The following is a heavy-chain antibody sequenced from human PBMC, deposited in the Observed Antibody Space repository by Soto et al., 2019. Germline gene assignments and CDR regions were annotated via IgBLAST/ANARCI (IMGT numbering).Heavy chain of an antibody. CDR3: ISGPRP. V-gene: IGHV4-30-2*01. Sequence: QLQLQESGSGLVKPSQTLSLTCAVSGGSISSGGYSWSWIRQPPGKGLEWIAYSYHSASTYYSPSLRSRGTISVDRSKNQFSLKLSSVTAADTAVYYCISGPRPWGQGTLVPSSS. CDR1: GGSISSGGYS. CDR2: SYHSAST. J-gene: IGHJ5*02.